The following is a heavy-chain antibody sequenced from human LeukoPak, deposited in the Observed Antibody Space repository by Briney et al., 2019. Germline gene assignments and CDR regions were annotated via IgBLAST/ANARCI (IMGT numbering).Heavy chain of an antibody. CDR1: GFTFSSYA. V-gene: IGHV3-30-3*01. J-gene: IGHJ4*02. CDR3: ARVLGTYYDFWSGYYAY. Sequence: GGPLRLSCAASGFTFSSYAMHWVRQAPGKGLEWVAVISYDGSNKYYADSVKGRFTISRDNSKNTLYLQMNSLRAEDTAVYYCARVLGTYYDFWSGYYAYWGQGTLVTVSS. D-gene: IGHD3-3*01. CDR2: ISYDGSNK.